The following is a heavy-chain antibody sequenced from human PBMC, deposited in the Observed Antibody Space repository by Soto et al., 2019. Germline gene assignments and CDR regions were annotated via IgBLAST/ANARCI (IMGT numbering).Heavy chain of an antibody. Sequence: GGSLKLSCAASGFTFSNYFMHWVRQGPGEGLVWVSRMSGDGKTISYADSVKGRFTISRDNAKNTLYMQMKSLRLEDTAVYYCARTYVPGIAGFDPWGQGTLVTAPQ. D-gene: IGHD1-1*01. CDR2: MSGDGKTI. V-gene: IGHV3-74*01. CDR1: GFTFSNYF. J-gene: IGHJ5*02. CDR3: ARTYVPGIAGFDP.